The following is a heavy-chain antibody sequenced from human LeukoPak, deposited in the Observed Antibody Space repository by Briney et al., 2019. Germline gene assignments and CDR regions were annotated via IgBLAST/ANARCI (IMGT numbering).Heavy chain of an antibody. V-gene: IGHV1-2*02. CDR3: ARDSGERGSGSYLIAY. CDR1: GYTFTGYY. CDR2: INPNSGGT. J-gene: IGHJ4*02. Sequence: ASVKVSCKASGYTFTGYYMHWVRQAPGQGLEWMGWINPNSGGTNYAQKFQGRVTMTRDTSISTAYMELRRLRSDDTAVYYWARDSGERGSGSYLIAYWGQGTLVTVSS. D-gene: IGHD3-10*01.